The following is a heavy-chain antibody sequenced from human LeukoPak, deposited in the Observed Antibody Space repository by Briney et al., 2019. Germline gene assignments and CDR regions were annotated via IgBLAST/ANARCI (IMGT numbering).Heavy chain of an antibody. CDR2: VSADGDTA. J-gene: IGHJ4*02. D-gene: IGHD3-10*01. Sequence: GGSLRLSCAASRFTFNDYAMTWVRQAPGKGLEWVSGVSADGDTAKYAGSVKGRFTISRDNSKNTVYLQMDSLRPEDTAIYYCARVKNRWFGDYYFDYWGQGTPVTVSS. CDR1: RFTFNDYA. CDR3: ARVKNRWFGDYYFDY. V-gene: IGHV3-23*01.